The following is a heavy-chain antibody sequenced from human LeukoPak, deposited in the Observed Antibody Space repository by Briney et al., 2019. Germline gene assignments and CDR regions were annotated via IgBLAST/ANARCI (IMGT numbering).Heavy chain of an antibody. J-gene: IGHJ6*02. CDR2: IKQDGSEK. V-gene: IGHV3-7*01. D-gene: IGHD5-18*01. Sequence: GGSLRLSCAASGFTFSSYWMSWVRQAPGKGLEWVANIKQDGSEKYYVDSVKGRFTISRDNAKKSLYLQMNSLRAEDTAVYYCARGSPGYGWFYYGLDVWGQGTTVTFSS. CDR3: ARGSPGYGWFYYGLDV. CDR1: GFTFSSYW.